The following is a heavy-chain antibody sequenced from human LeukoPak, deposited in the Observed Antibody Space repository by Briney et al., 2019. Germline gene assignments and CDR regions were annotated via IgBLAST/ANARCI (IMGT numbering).Heavy chain of an antibody. CDR3: ARGGSSGYDYQTYFDY. CDR1: GGSISSYY. CDR2: IYTSGST. J-gene: IGHJ4*02. Sequence: SETLSHTCTVSGGSISSYYGSWIRQPAGKGLEWIGRIYTSGSTNYNPSLKSRVTMSVDTPKNQPSLKLSSVTAADTAVYYCARGGSSGYDYQTYFDYWGQGTLVTVSS. V-gene: IGHV4-4*07. D-gene: IGHD5-12*01.